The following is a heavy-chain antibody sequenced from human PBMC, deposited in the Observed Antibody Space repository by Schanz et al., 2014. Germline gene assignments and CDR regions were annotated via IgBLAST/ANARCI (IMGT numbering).Heavy chain of an antibody. J-gene: IGHJ4*02. D-gene: IGHD6-19*01. Sequence: EVQLVESGGGLVQPGGSLRLSCGSSGFTFSPYWMHWVRQDPGKGLVWVARINSVGSNTDYADSVKGRFTISRDNAKSSLYLQMNSLRVEDTAVYYCAASSGWHPSTDYWGQGTLVTVSS. CDR3: AASSGWHPSTDY. CDR1: GFTFSPYW. V-gene: IGHV3-74*01. CDR2: INSVGSNT.